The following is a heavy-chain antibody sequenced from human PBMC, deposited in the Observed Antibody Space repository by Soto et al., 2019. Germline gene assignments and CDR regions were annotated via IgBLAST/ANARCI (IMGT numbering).Heavy chain of an antibody. D-gene: IGHD2-15*01. V-gene: IGHV3-9*01. CDR3: ARDLGYCSGGSCYYYYYMDV. CDR1: GFTFDDYA. CDR2: ISWNSGSI. Sequence: GGSLRLSCAASGFTFDDYAMHWVRQAPGKGLEWVSGISWNSGSIGYADSVKGRFTISRDNAKNSLYLQMNSLRAEDTALYYCARDLGYCSGGSCYYYYYMDVWGKGTTVTVSS. J-gene: IGHJ6*03.